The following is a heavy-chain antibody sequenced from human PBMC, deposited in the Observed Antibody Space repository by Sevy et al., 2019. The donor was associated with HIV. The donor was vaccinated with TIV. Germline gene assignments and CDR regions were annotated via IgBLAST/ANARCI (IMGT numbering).Heavy chain of an antibody. Sequence: GGSLRLSCAASGFTFSSYEMNWVRQAPGKGLEWVSYISSSGSTIYYADSVKGRFTISRDNAKNSLYLQMNSLRAEDTAVYYCATEVYYAGSGYYSGTPYGLWFDPWGQGTLVTVSS. CDR2: ISSSGSTI. CDR1: GFTFSSYE. V-gene: IGHV3-48*03. J-gene: IGHJ5*02. CDR3: ATEVYYAGSGYYSGTPYGLWFDP. D-gene: IGHD3-10*01.